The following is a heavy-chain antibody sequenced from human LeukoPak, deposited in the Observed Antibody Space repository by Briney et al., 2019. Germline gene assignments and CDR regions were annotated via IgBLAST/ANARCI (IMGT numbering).Heavy chain of an antibody. CDR3: AGTYYDFFWGSYRYSLLY. CDR2: IYYSGNT. D-gene: IGHD3-16*02. J-gene: IGHJ4*02. Sequence: PSETLSLTCAVSGDSISTYYWSWIRQPPGEGLEWIGYIYYSGNTNYNPSLKSRVTISVDTSKNQFSLKLSSVTAADTAVYYCAGTYYDFFWGSYRYSLLYWGQGTLATVSS. CDR1: GDSISTYY. V-gene: IGHV4-59*08.